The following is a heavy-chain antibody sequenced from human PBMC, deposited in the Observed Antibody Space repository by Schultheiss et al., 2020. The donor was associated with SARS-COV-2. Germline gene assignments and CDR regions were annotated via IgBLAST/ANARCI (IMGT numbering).Heavy chain of an antibody. V-gene: IGHV4-59*01. Sequence: SETLSLTCTVSGGSISSYYWSWIRQPPGKGLEWIGYIYYSGSTNYNPSLKSRVTISVDTSKNQFSLKLSSVTAADTAMYYCARDVFVRQPVASAKLEFVPWGQGTLVTVSS. CDR1: GGSISSYY. CDR2: IYYSGST. CDR3: ARDVFVRQPVASAKLEFVP. J-gene: IGHJ5*02. D-gene: IGHD1-1*01.